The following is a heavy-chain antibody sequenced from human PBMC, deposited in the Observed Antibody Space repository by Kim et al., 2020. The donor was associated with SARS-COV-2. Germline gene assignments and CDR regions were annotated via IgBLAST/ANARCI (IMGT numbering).Heavy chain of an antibody. Sequence: GESLKISCKGSGYSFTSYWIGWVRQMPGKGLEWMGIIYPGDSDTRYSPSFQGQVTISADKSISTAYLQWSSLKASDTAMYYCARPPYYYGSGSYPYYFDYRGQGALVTVSA. V-gene: IGHV5-51*01. CDR3: ARPPYYYGSGSYPYYFDY. J-gene: IGHJ4*02. CDR1: GYSFTSYW. D-gene: IGHD3-10*01. CDR2: IYPGDSDT.